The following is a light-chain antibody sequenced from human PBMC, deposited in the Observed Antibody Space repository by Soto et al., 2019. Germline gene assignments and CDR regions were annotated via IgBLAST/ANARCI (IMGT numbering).Light chain of an antibody. CDR3: QQYYSYPLT. CDR2: CAS. V-gene: IGKV3-15*01. J-gene: IGKJ4*01. CDR1: QSINSN. Sequence: DRVMTQSPVTWFVSPGERATLSSRSSQSINSNLAWYQQKPGQAPRLVIYCASTRATGFPERFSGSGSGTDFTLTISSLQAEDVAVYYCQQYYSYPLTFGGGTKVDIK.